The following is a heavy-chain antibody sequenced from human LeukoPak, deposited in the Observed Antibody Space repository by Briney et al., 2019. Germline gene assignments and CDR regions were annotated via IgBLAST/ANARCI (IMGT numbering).Heavy chain of an antibody. J-gene: IGHJ6*02. CDR2: IIPIFGTA. CDR1: GGTFSSYA. Sequence: ASVKVSCKASGGTFSSYAISWVRQAPGQGLEWMGGIIPIFGTANYAQKFQGRVTITADESTSTAYMELSSLRSEDTAVYYCARGEGGYDYAPPQYYYGVDVWGQGTTVTVSS. CDR3: ARGEGGYDYAPPQYYYGVDV. V-gene: IGHV1-69*13. D-gene: IGHD5-12*01.